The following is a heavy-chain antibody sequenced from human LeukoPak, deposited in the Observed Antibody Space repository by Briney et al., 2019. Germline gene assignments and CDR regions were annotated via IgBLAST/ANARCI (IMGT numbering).Heavy chain of an antibody. CDR1: GGSLSTTSW. Sequence: PSETLSLTCAVSGGSLSTTSWWVWLRQPPGKGLEWIGEVYHSGGGNKNYNPSLKSRVTISVDTSKNQFSLKLSSVTAADTAVYYCARAVSFVGTRYFDWPIPSDWFDPWGQGTLVTVSS. V-gene: IGHV4-4*02. J-gene: IGHJ5*02. D-gene: IGHD3-9*01. CDR3: ARAVSFVGTRYFDWPIPSDWFDP. CDR2: VYHSGGGNK.